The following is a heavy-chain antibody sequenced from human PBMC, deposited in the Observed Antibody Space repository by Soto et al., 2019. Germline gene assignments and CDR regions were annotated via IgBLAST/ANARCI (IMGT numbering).Heavy chain of an antibody. CDR2: IYWDDDK. J-gene: IGHJ4*02. CDR1: GFSLSTSGVG. CDR3: AHIQPGVNFDY. D-gene: IGHD2-2*01. Sequence: QITLKESGPTLVKPTQTLTLTCTFSGFSLSTSGVGVGWIRQPPGKALEWLALIYWDDDKRYSPSLKSRLTITEDPSQNQVGLTMTNMDPVDTATYYCAHIQPGVNFDYWGQGTLVTVSS. V-gene: IGHV2-5*02.